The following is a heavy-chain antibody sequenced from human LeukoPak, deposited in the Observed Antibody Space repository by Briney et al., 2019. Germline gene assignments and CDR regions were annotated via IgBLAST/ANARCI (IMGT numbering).Heavy chain of an antibody. V-gene: IGHV3-11*01. CDR1: GFTFSDYY. CDR3: ASSNLGYCSSTSCSTINDAFDI. CDR2: ISSSGSTI. Sequence: PGGSLRLSCAASGFTFSDYYMSWIRQAPGKGLEWVSYISSSGSTIYYADSVKGRFTISRDNAKNSLYLQMNSLRAEDTAVYYCASSNLGYCSSTSCSTINDAFDIWGQGTMVTVSS. J-gene: IGHJ3*02. D-gene: IGHD2-2*01.